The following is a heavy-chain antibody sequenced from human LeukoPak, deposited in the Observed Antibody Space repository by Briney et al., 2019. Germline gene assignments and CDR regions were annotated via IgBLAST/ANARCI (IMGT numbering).Heavy chain of an antibody. Sequence: GGSLRLSCAASGFTFSDYYMSWIRQAPGKGLEWVSYISSSSSYTNYADSVKGRFTISRDNAKNSLYLQMNSLRAEDTAVYYCARVVVAYGSSFDYWGQGTLVTVSS. CDR3: ARVVVAYGSSFDY. V-gene: IGHV3-11*06. D-gene: IGHD2-15*01. J-gene: IGHJ4*02. CDR1: GFTFSDYY. CDR2: ISSSSSYT.